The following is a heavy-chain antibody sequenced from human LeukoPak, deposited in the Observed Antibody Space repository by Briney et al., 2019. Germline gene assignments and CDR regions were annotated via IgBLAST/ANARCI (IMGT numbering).Heavy chain of an antibody. D-gene: IGHD6-13*01. CDR2: ITSGSGSNV. CDR3: ARHGSWSFDY. Sequence: GGSLRLSCAASGFTFSSHAMSWVRQAPGKGLEWVSAITSGSGSNVYYTDSLKGRFTISRDNSKNTLYLQMNSLKAEDTAVYYCARHGSWSFDYWGQGTLVTVSA. V-gene: IGHV3-23*01. J-gene: IGHJ4*02. CDR1: GFTFSSHA.